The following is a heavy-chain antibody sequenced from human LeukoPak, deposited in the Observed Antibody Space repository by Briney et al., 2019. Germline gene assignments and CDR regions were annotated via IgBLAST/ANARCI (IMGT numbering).Heavy chain of an antibody. CDR3: ATSEIGYTSGPYHPDC. J-gene: IGHJ4*02. CDR2: ISADGGGT. D-gene: IGHD6-19*01. Sequence: TGGSLRLSCAASGFTFDDFAMYWARQAPGKGLEWVSLISADGGGTYYADSVKGRFTISRDNSKNSLYLQMISLRTEDSALYYCATSEIGYTSGPYHPDCWGQGTLVTVSS. V-gene: IGHV3-43*02. CDR1: GFTFDDFA.